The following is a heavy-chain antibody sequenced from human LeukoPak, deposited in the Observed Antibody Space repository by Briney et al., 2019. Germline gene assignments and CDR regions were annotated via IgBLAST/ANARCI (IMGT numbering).Heavy chain of an antibody. CDR1: GFTFSSYS. D-gene: IGHD3-16*01. V-gene: IGHV3-15*01. Sequence: GGSLRLSCAASGFTFSSYSMNWVRQAPGKGLEWVGRIYSNSDGGTTDYTAPVTGRFIISRDDSKNTVFLEMTSLRTDDTAVYYCAIYYDRQLHHGLIRYWGQGTLVTVSS. CDR3: AIYYDRQLHHGLIRY. J-gene: IGHJ4*02. CDR2: IYSNSDGGTT.